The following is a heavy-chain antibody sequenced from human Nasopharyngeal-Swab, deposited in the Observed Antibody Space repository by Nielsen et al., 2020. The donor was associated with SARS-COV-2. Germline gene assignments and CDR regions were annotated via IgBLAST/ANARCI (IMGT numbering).Heavy chain of an antibody. CDR3: ARQNVLKHLEWTSTFYSDRIDV. CDR2: ISYNGRT. D-gene: IGHD2/OR15-2a*01. Sequence: SETLSLTCTVSGDSMITNSWIWIRQPPGKGLEWIGSISYNGRTNYTPSLKRRVTVSLDTSRNQFSLKLDSVTAADTATYYCARQNVLKHLEWTSTFYSDRIDVWGKGTTVTVSS. CDR1: GDSMITNS. J-gene: IGHJ6*03. V-gene: IGHV4-59*08.